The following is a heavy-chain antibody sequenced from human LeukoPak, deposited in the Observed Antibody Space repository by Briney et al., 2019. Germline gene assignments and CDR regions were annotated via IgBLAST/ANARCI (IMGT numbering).Heavy chain of an antibody. CDR2: ISWDDDK. V-gene: IGHV2-5*05. CDR3: AHLYGDDARYDY. CDR1: GFSLSTSGVG. Sequence: ESGPTLVNPTQTLTLTCTFSGFSLSTSGVGVGWLRQPPGKALEWVALISWDDDKRYGPSLKSRLTITKDTSKNQVVLTMTNMDPVDTATYYCAHLYGDDARYDYWGQGTLVTVSS. J-gene: IGHJ4*02. D-gene: IGHD4-17*01.